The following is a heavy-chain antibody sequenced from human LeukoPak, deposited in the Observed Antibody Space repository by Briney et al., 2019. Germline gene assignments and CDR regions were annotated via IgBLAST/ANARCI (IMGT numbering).Heavy chain of an antibody. D-gene: IGHD3-16*01. J-gene: IGHJ3*02. Sequence: GRSLRLSCTVSGFTFGDYAMSWFRQAPGKGLEWVATIKEDGSRKYYVDFVKGRFTISRDNAKNSLFLQMNSLRVEDTAVYFCVRNLAYDSFDIWGQGTMVTVSS. CDR1: GFTFGDYA. V-gene: IGHV3-7*01. CDR3: VRNLAYDSFDI. CDR2: IKEDGSRK.